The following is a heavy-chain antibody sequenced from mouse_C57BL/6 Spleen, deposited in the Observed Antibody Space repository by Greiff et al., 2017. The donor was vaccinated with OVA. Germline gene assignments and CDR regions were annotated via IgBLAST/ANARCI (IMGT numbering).Heavy chain of an antibody. Sequence: EVQLQQSGPELVKPGASVKMSCKASGYTFTDYNMHWVKQSHGKSLEWIGYINPNNGGTSYNQKFKGKATLTVNKSSSTAYMEPRSLTSEDSAVYYCAPDLFITTVVAPFAYWGQGTLVTVSA. V-gene: IGHV1-22*01. CDR3: APDLFITTVVAPFAY. CDR1: GYTFTDYN. CDR2: INPNNGGT. D-gene: IGHD1-1*01. J-gene: IGHJ3*01.